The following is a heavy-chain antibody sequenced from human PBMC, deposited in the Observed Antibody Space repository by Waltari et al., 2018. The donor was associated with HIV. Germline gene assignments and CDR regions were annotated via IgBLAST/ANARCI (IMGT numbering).Heavy chain of an antibody. J-gene: IGHJ4*02. CDR1: GFTFSSYE. Sequence: EVQLVESGGGLVQPGGSLRLSCAASGFTFSSYEMNWVRQAPGKGLEWVSYISSSGSTIYYADSVKGRFTISRDNAKNLLYLQMNSLRAEDTAVYYCARERQWLLDYWGQGTLVTVSS. D-gene: IGHD3-22*01. V-gene: IGHV3-48*03. CDR2: ISSSGSTI. CDR3: ARERQWLLDY.